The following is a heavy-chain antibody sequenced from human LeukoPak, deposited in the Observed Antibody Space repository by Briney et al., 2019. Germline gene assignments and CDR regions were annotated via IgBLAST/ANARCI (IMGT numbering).Heavy chain of an antibody. CDR3: AKHSPGTYFGWFDP. V-gene: IGHV5-51*01. CDR1: GYTFTTYW. Sequence: GEFLKISCKGSGYTFTTYWIGWVRQMPGKGLEWMGIIHPGDSDTKYNPSFQGQVTISADKSTNTAYLQWSSLEASDTAVYYCAKHSPGTYFGWFDPWGQGTPVTVSS. CDR2: IHPGDSDT. J-gene: IGHJ5*02. D-gene: IGHD3-10*01.